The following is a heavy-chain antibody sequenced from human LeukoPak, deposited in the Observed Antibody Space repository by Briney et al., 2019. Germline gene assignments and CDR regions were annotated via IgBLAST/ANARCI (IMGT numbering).Heavy chain of an antibody. CDR1: GGSFSFYY. Sequence: SETLSLTCAVYGGSFSFYYWTWIRQPPGKGLEWIGETNHSGKANYNPSLKSRVAMTVDTSKSQFSLNLTSLTAADTAVYYCARRGGKYSSSSINYWGQGTLVTVSS. V-gene: IGHV4-34*01. D-gene: IGHD6-6*01. J-gene: IGHJ1*01. CDR3: ARRGGKYSSSSINY. CDR2: TNHSGKA.